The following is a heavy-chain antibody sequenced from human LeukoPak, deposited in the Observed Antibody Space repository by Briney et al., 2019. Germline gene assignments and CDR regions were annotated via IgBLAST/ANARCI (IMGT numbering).Heavy chain of an antibody. J-gene: IGHJ4*02. D-gene: IGHD3-10*01. CDR3: ARSMRGGRFGELLLDY. V-gene: IGHV4-39*01. Sequence: SETLSLTCTVSGGSISSSSYYWGWIRQPPGKGLEWIGSIYYSGSTYYNPSLKSRVTISVDTSKNQFSLKLSSVTAADTAVYYCARSMRGGRFGELLLDYWGQGTLVTVSS. CDR1: GGSISSSSYY. CDR2: IYYSGST.